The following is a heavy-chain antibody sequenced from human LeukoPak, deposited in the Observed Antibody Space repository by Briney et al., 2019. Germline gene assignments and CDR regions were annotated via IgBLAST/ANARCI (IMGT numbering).Heavy chain of an antibody. V-gene: IGHV3-74*01. D-gene: IGHD1-7*01. Sequence: GGSLRLSCAASGFTFSSYWMHWVRQAPGKGLVWVSRINSDGSSTSYADSVKGRFTISRDNAKNTLYLQMNSLRAEDTAVYYCATIWNWNYVKAFDIWGQGTMVTVSS. CDR1: GFTFSSYW. CDR3: ATIWNWNYVKAFDI. CDR2: INSDGSST. J-gene: IGHJ3*02.